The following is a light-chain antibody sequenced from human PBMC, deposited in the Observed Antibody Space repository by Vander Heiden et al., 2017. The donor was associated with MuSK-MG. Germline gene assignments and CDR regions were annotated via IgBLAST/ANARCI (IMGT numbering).Light chain of an antibody. CDR2: DAS. Sequence: EIFLPQSPATLSLSPGERATLSCRASQSVGYYFACYQHKPREPPSLLIYDASNRATGIPARFSVRGCGTDFTFTISSREPEDFAVSYCQQRNNGPVITFGEGTRLEIK. V-gene: IGKV3-11*01. CDR3: QQRNNGPVIT. CDR1: QSVGYY. J-gene: IGKJ5*01.